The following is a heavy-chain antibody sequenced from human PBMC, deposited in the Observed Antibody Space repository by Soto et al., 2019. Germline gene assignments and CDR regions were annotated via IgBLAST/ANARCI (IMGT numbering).Heavy chain of an antibody. CDR1: GGSISSGDYY. D-gene: IGHD3-10*01. CDR2: IYYSGST. CDR3: ARQFYGSGSYYLDY. Sequence: PSETLSLTCTVSGGSISSGDYYWSWIRQPPGKGLEWIGYIYYSGSTYYNPSLKSRVTISIDTSKNQFSLNLSSVTASDTAVYYCARQFYGSGSYYLDYWGQGTLVT. V-gene: IGHV4-30-4*01. J-gene: IGHJ4*02.